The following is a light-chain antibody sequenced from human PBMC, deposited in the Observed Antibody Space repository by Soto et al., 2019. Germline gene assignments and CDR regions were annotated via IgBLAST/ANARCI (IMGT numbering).Light chain of an antibody. CDR3: QQYNNWPPYT. CDR1: QSVSSN. CDR2: GAS. J-gene: IGKJ2*01. V-gene: IGKV3-15*01. Sequence: EIVMTQSPATLSVSPGERAILSCRASQSVSSNLAWYQQKPGQAPRLLIYGASTRATGIPARCSGSGSGTEFTLTISSLQSEDFAVYYRQQYNNWPPYTFGQGTKLEIK.